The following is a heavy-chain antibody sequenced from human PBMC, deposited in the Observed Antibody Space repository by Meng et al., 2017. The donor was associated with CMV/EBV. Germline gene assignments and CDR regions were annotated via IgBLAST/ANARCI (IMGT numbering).Heavy chain of an antibody. CDR1: GDSISSGDHF. V-gene: IGHV4-30-4*01. CDR2: IYHSGST. J-gene: IGHJ5*02. Sequence: SETLSLTCTVSGDSISSGDHFWSWIRQPPGKGLEWIGYIYHSGSTYNNPSLKSRVTISVDTSKNQFSLKLSSVTAADTAVYYCARVEVVAGKNWFDPWGQGTLVTVSS. D-gene: IGHD2-15*01. CDR3: ARVEVVAGKNWFDP.